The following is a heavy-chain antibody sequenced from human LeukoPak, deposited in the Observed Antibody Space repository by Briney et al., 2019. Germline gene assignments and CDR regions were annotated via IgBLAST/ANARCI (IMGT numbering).Heavy chain of an antibody. J-gene: IGHJ6*02. CDR1: GFTFRRYW. CDR3: ARGVDGHGDSDYSYYYGVDV. V-gene: IGHV3-7*04. Sequence: GGSLRLSCAAPGFTFRRYWMSWVRQAPGKGLEWVANIKQEGSEKYYVDSVKGRFIISRDNAKNSLFLQMNSVTAEDTAVYFCARGVDGHGDSDYSYYYGVDVWGQGTTVTVSS. CDR2: IKQEGSEK. D-gene: IGHD4-17*01.